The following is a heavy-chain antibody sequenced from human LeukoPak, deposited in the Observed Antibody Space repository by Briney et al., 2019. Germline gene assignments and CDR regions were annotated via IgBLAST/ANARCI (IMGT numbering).Heavy chain of an antibody. CDR1: GGSFSGYY. Sequence: SETLSLTCAVYGGSFSGYYWSWIRQPPGKGLEWIGEINHSGSTNYNPSLKSRVTISADTSKNQFSLRLSSVTAADTAVYYCATPYYYDNSVYAFDIWGQGTMVTVSS. J-gene: IGHJ3*02. CDR2: INHSGST. CDR3: ATPYYYDNSVYAFDI. D-gene: IGHD3-22*01. V-gene: IGHV4-34*01.